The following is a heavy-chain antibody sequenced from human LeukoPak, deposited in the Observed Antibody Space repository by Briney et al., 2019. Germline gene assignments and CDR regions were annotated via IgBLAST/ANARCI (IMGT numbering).Heavy chain of an antibody. V-gene: IGHV3-48*03. CDR2: ISSSGSTI. CDR1: GFTFSSYE. D-gene: IGHD3-16*02. Sequence: GGSLRVSCAASGFTFSSYEMNWVRQAPGKGLEWVSYISSSGSTIYYAGSVKGRFTISRDNSKNTLYLQMNSLRAEDTAVYYCAKAYYDYVWGSYRYYYWGQGTLVTVSS. CDR3: AKAYYDYVWGSYRYYY. J-gene: IGHJ4*02.